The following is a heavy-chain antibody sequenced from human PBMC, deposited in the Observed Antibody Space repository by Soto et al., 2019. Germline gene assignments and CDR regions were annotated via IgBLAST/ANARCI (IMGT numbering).Heavy chain of an antibody. CDR1: GYTFTTYG. CDR2: INTHNGNT. D-gene: IGHD3-9*01. Sequence: ASVKVSCKASGYTFTTYGISWVRQAPGQGLEWLGWINTHNGNTNYAQNLQGRVIMTADTSTSTAYLQWNSLQASDTATYYCTKGAERTVQRFLDWVCGHWGQGTPVTVSS. J-gene: IGHJ4*02. V-gene: IGHV1-18*01. CDR3: TKGAERTVQRFLDWVCGH.